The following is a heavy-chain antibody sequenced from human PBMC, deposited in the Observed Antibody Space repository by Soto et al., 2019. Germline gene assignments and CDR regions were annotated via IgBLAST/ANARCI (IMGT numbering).Heavy chain of an antibody. V-gene: IGHV4-34*01. CDR3: ARRGRQWLPTGGFDY. CDR2: INHSGST. D-gene: IGHD6-19*01. J-gene: IGHJ4*02. Sequence: SETLSLTCAVYGGSFSGYYWSWIRQPPGKGLEWIGEINHSGSTNYNPSLKSRVTISVDTSKNQFSLKLSSVTAADTAVYYCARRGRQWLPTGGFDYWGQGTLVTVSS. CDR1: GGSFSGYY.